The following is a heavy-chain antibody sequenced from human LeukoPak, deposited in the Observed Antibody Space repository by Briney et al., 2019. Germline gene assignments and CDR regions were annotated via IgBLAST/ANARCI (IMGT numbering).Heavy chain of an antibody. V-gene: IGHV1-18*01. D-gene: IGHD2-2*01. Sequence: ASVKVSCKASGYTFTSYGISRVRQAPGQGLEWMGWISAYNGNTNYAQKLQGRDTMTTDTSTSTAYMELRSLRSDDTAVYYCALLVPAAMMTETYYFDYWGQGTLVTVSS. CDR1: GYTFTSYG. J-gene: IGHJ4*02. CDR3: ALLVPAAMMTETYYFDY. CDR2: ISAYNGNT.